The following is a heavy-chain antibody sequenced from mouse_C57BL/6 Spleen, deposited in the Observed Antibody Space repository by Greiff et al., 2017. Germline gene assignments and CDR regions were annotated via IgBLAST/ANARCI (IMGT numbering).Heavy chain of an antibody. CDR3: ARIYDGYNFDY. J-gene: IGHJ2*01. V-gene: IGHV1-82*01. D-gene: IGHD2-3*01. Sequence: QVQLQQSGPELVKPGASVKISCKASGYAFSSSWMNWVKQRPGKGLEWIGRIYPGDGDTNYNGKFKGKATLTADKSSSTAYMQLSSLTSEDSAVYFCARIYDGYNFDYWGQGTTLTVSS. CDR1: GYAFSSSW. CDR2: IYPGDGDT.